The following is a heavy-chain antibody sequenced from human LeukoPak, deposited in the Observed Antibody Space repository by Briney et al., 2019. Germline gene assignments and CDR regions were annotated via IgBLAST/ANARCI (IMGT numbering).Heavy chain of an antibody. D-gene: IGHD3-10*01. J-gene: IGHJ3*02. Sequence: SETLSLTCSVSGGSIGSYYWSWIRQPAGKGLEWIGRIYTSGSTNYNPSLKSRVIISVDESKNQFSLRLSAVTAADTAVYYCANQGRVPDSFDIWGKGTTVSVSS. V-gene: IGHV4-4*07. CDR2: IYTSGST. CDR1: GGSIGSYY. CDR3: ANQGRVPDSFDI.